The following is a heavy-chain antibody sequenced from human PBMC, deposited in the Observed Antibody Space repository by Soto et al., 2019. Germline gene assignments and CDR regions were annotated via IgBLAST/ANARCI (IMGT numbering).Heavy chain of an antibody. CDR2: VDPSDSYP. Sequence: PGESLKISCKGSGYNFTSSWITWVRQRPGRGLEWMGRVDPSDSYPNYSPSSQGHVTMSADRSMNTAYLQWSSLQASDTAMYYCVRLATRANFDSRGQGTQVTVSS. CDR3: VRLATRANFDS. V-gene: IGHV5-10-1*01. CDR1: GYNFTSSW. J-gene: IGHJ4*02.